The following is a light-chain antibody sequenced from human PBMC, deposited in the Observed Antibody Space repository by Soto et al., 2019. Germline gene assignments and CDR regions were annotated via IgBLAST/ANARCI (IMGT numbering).Light chain of an antibody. V-gene: IGKV3-11*01. J-gene: IGKJ1*01. Sequence: EVVLTQSPVTLSLSPGERATLSCRASQSVSSSYLAWYQQKPGQAPRLLIYDASKRATGIPARFSGSGSGTDFTLTISSLEPEDFAVYYCQQRTSWPPWTFGQGTKVDIK. CDR1: QSVSSSY. CDR3: QQRTSWPPWT. CDR2: DAS.